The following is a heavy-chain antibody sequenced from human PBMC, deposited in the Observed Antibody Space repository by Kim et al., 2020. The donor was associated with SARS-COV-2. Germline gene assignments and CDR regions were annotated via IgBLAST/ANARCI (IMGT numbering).Heavy chain of an antibody. J-gene: IGHJ3*02. D-gene: IGHD3-16*02. V-gene: IGHV4-34*01. Sequence: SETLSLTCAVYGGSFSGYYWSWIRQPPGKGLEWIGEINHSGSTNYNPSLKSRVTISVDTSKNQFSLKLSSVTAAGTAVYYCARVRFYYDYVWGSYRADAFDIWGQGTMVTVSS. CDR3: ARVRFYYDYVWGSYRADAFDI. CDR2: INHSGST. CDR1: GGSFSGYY.